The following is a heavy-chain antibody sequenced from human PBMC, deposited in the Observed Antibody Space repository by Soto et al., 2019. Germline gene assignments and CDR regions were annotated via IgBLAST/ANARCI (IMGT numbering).Heavy chain of an antibody. V-gene: IGHV5-51*01. CDR2: IYPGDSDT. Sequence: GESLKISCKGSGYSFTSYLIGWVRQMPGKGLEWMGIIYPGDSDTRYSPSFQGQVTISADKSISTAYLQWSSLKASDTAMYYCARQSIAARPNYYYGMDVWGQGTTVTVSS. D-gene: IGHD6-6*01. CDR3: ARQSIAARPNYYYGMDV. J-gene: IGHJ6*02. CDR1: GYSFTSYL.